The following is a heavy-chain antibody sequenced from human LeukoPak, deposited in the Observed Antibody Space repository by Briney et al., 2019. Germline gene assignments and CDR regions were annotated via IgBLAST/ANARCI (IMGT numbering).Heavy chain of an antibody. J-gene: IGHJ5*02. CDR2: INHSGST. CDR3: ARRVPYGSGRRWFDP. Sequence: SETLSLTCAVYGGSFSGYYWSWIRQPPGKGLEWIGEINHSGSTNYNPSLKSRVTISVDTSENQFSLKLSSVTAADTAVYYCARRVPYGSGRRWFDPWGQGTLVTVSS. V-gene: IGHV4-34*01. CDR1: GGSFSGYY. D-gene: IGHD3-10*01.